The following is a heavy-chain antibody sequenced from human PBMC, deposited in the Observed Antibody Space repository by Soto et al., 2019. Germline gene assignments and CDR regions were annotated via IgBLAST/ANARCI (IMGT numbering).Heavy chain of an antibody. Sequence: QVQLQESGPGLVKPSQTLSLTCTVSGGSISSGDYYWSWIRQPPGKGLEWIGYIYYSGSTYYNPSVKSRVTISVDTSKNQFSLKLSSVTAADTAVYYCARDRVTMVRGVIITYYYYGMDVWGQGTTVTVSS. CDR1: GGSISSGDYY. J-gene: IGHJ6*02. CDR3: ARDRVTMVRGVIITYYYYGMDV. D-gene: IGHD3-10*01. V-gene: IGHV4-30-4*01. CDR2: IYYSGST.